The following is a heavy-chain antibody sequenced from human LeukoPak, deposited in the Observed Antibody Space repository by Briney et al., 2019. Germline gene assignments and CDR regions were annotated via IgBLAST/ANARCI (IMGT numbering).Heavy chain of an antibody. CDR2: IYPGDSET. CDR1: GHIFSNYW. Sequence: GESLKISCKVSGHIFSNYWIVWVRQMPGKGLEWTGIIYPGDSETRYSPSFQGQVTISVDKSISTAYLQWSSLKASDTAMYYCARRGDGYSLDSWGRGTLVTVSS. J-gene: IGHJ4*02. D-gene: IGHD5-24*01. CDR3: ARRGDGYSLDS. V-gene: IGHV5-51*01.